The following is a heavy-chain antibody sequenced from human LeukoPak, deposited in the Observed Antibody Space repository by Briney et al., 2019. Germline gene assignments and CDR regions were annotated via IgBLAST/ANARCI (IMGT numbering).Heavy chain of an antibody. V-gene: IGHV1-2*02. Sequence: ASVKVSCKASGYTFTGYYMHWVRQAPGQGLEWMGWINPNSGGTNYAQKFQGRVTMTRDTSISTAYMELSRLRSDDTAVYYCARGGRIQLWSEYYYYYYGMDVWGQGTTVTVSS. CDR1: GYTFTGYY. CDR3: ARGGRIQLWSEYYYYYYGMDV. D-gene: IGHD5-18*01. J-gene: IGHJ6*02. CDR2: INPNSGGT.